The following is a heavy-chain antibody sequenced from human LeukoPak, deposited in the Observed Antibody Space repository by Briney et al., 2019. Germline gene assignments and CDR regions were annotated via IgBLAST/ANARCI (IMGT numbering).Heavy chain of an antibody. CDR1: GFTFSSYA. CDR3: ARGVVTAEAYAFDI. CDR2: ISSNGGST. J-gene: IGHJ3*02. V-gene: IGHV3-64*01. Sequence: GGSLRLSCAASGFTFSSYAMHWVRQAPGKGLEYVSAISSNGGSTYYANSVKGRFTISRDNSKNTLYLQMGSLRAEDMAVYYCARGVVTAEAYAFDIWGQGTMVTVSS. D-gene: IGHD2-21*02.